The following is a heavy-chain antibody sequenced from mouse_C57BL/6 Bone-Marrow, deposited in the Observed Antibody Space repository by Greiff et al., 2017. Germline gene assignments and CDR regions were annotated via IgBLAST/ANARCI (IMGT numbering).Heavy chain of an antibody. D-gene: IGHD1-1*01. J-gene: IGHJ2*01. CDR2: IDPSDSYT. Sequence: VQLQQPGAELVKPGASVKLSCKASGYTFTSYWMQWVKQRPGQGLEWIGEIDPSDSYTNYNQKFKGKATLTVDTSSSTAYMQLSSLTSEDSAVYYCARSYYYGSSPYWGQGTTLTVSS. CDR1: GYTFTSYW. V-gene: IGHV1-50*01. CDR3: ARSYYYGSSPY.